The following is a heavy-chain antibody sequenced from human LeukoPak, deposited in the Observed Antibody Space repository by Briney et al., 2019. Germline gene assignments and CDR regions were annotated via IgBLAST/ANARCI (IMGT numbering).Heavy chain of an antibody. CDR2: ISSSSSYI. CDR3: ARADIVATFYYYYGMDV. Sequence: PGGSLRLSCAASGFTFSSYSMNWVRQAPGKGLEWVSSISSSSSYIYYADSVKGRFTISRDNAKNSLCLQMNSLRAEDTAVYYCARADIVATFYYYYGMDVWGQGTTVTVSS. CDR1: GFTFSSYS. J-gene: IGHJ6*02. D-gene: IGHD5-12*01. V-gene: IGHV3-21*01.